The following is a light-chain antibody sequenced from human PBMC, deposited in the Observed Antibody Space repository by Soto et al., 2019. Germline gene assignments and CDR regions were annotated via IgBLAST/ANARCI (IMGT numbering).Light chain of an antibody. CDR3: AAWDDSLSGWV. CDR2: NNS. J-gene: IGLJ3*02. CDR1: SSNIGGNY. V-gene: IGLV1-47*02. Sequence: QAVLTQPPSASGTPGQGVTISCSGSSSNIGGNYVYWYQQLPGTAPKLLIYNNSQRPSGVPDRLSGSKSGTSASLAISGLRSEDEADYYCAAWDDSLSGWVFGGGTKLTVL.